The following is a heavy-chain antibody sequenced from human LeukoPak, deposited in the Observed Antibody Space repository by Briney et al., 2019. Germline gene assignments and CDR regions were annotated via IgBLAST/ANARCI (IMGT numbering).Heavy chain of an antibody. CDR2: IYYSGST. D-gene: IGHD3-22*01. V-gene: IGHV4-39*02. CDR3: ARDSFYYDSSGYLH. J-gene: IGHJ4*02. CDR1: GGSISSSSYY. Sequence: MASETLSLTCTVSGGSISSSSYYWGWIRQPPGKGLEWIGSIYYSGSTYYNPSLKSRVTISVDTSKNQFSLKLSSVTAADTAVYYCARDSFYYDSSGYLHWGQGTLVTVSS.